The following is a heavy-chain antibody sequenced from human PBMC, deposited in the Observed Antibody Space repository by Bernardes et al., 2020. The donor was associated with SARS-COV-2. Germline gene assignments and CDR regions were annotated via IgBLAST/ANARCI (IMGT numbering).Heavy chain of an antibody. D-gene: IGHD5-12*01. CDR1: GGSFSGYY. CDR2: INHSGST. Sequence: SQTLSLTCAVYGGSFSGYYWSWIRQPPGKGLEWIGEINHSGSTNYNPSLKSRVTISVDTSKNQFSLKLSSVTAADTAVYYCARGPPGGGYDKNYWGQGTLVTVSS. CDR3: ARGPPGGGYDKNY. V-gene: IGHV4-34*01. J-gene: IGHJ4*02.